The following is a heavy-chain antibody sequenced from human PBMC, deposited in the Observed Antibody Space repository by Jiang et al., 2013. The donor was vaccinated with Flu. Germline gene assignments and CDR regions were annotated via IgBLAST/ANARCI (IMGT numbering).Heavy chain of an antibody. Sequence: GSGLVKPSETLSLTCGVSSSSITSDYYWSWVRQPPGKGLEWIGSIYPDGPTYYNPSFQSRVTVSADTSKNQFFLKLSSVTAADTAVYYCATVDTMATANYWGPGTLVTVSS. CDR2: IYPDGPT. J-gene: IGHJ4*02. V-gene: IGHV4-38-2*01. CDR3: ATVDTMATANY. CDR1: SSSITSDYY. D-gene: IGHD5-12*01.